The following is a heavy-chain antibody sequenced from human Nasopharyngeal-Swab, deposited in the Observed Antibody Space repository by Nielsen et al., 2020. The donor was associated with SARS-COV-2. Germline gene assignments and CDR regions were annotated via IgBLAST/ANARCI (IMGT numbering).Heavy chain of an antibody. CDR3: AKGEDSSGWYPPGFDP. CDR1: GFTFSSYA. J-gene: IGHJ5*02. D-gene: IGHD6-19*01. Sequence: GESLKISCAASGFTFSSYAMSWVRQAPGKGLEWVSAISGSGGSTYYADSVKGRFTISRDNSKNTLYLQMNSLRAEGTAVYYCAKGEDSSGWYPPGFDPWGQGTLVTVSS. CDR2: ISGSGGST. V-gene: IGHV3-23*01.